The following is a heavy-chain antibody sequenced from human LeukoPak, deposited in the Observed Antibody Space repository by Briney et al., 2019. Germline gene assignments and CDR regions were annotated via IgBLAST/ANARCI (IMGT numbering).Heavy chain of an antibody. CDR3: ARAAYSSTWYSRYFDL. J-gene: IGHJ2*01. V-gene: IGHV3-13*01. Sequence: GGSLRLSCAASGFTFSSYGIHWVRQATGKGLEWVSGIGTAGEIYYPGSVKGRFTISRENAKNSLYPQMNSLRAGDTAVYYCARAAYSSTWYSRYFDLWGRGTLVTVSS. CDR1: GFTFSSYG. CDR2: IGTAGEI. D-gene: IGHD6-13*01.